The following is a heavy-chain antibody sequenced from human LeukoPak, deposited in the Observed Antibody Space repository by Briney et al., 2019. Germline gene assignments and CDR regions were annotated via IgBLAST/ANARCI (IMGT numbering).Heavy chain of an antibody. CDR3: ARDRMVVAATLGYFDY. J-gene: IGHJ4*02. D-gene: IGHD2-15*01. Sequence: PGGSLRLSCAASGFTFSSYSMNWVRQAPGKGLEWVSSISSSSSYIYYADSVKGRFTISRDNAKNSLYLQMNSLRDEDTAVYYCARDRMVVAATLGYFDYWGQGTLVTVSS. CDR1: GFTFSSYS. V-gene: IGHV3-21*01. CDR2: ISSSSSYI.